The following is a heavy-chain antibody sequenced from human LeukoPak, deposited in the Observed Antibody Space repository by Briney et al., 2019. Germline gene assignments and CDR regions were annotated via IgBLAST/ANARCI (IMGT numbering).Heavy chain of an antibody. CDR2: INHSGST. CDR3: AREGPYYDSSGLYYMDV. CDR1: GGSFSGYY. Sequence: PSETLSLTCAVYGGSFSGYYWSWIRQPPGKGLEWIGEINHSGSTNYNPSPKSRVTISVDTSKNQFSLKLSSVTAADTAVYYCAREGPYYDSSGLYYMDVWGKGTTVTVSS. D-gene: IGHD3-22*01. V-gene: IGHV4-34*01. J-gene: IGHJ6*03.